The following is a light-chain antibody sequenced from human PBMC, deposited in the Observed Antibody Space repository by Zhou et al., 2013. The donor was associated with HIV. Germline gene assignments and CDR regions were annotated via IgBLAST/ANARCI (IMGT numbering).Light chain of an antibody. Sequence: EIVLTQSPATLSLSPGEGATLSCRASQSINKYLAWFQHKPGQAPRLLIYEASQRATGVPVRFIGSGSGTDFTLTISGLEPEDFAVYYCQLRYNWPWTFGQGTKVEFK. CDR3: QLRYNWPWT. CDR1: QSINKY. CDR2: EAS. V-gene: IGKV3-11*01. J-gene: IGKJ1*01.